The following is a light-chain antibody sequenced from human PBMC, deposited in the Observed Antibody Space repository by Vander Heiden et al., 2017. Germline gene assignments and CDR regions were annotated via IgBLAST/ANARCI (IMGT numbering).Light chain of an antibody. CDR3: QQYGSSPWT. J-gene: IGKJ1*01. CDR2: GAS. CDR1: QSVSSSY. V-gene: IGKV3-20*01. Sequence: PGTLSLSPGERATLPCRASQSVSSSYLAWYQQKPGQAPRLLIYGASSRATGIPDRFSGSGSGTDFTLTISRLEPVDFAGYYCQQYGSSPWTFGQGTKVEIK.